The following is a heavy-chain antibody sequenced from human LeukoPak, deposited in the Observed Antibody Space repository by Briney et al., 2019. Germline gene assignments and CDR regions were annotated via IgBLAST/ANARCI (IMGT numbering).Heavy chain of an antibody. J-gene: IGHJ6*02. CDR1: GYTFTSYG. CDR2: ISAYNGNT. Sequence: GASMKVSCKASGYTFTSYGISWVRQAPGQGLEWMGWISAYNGNTNYAQKLQGRVTMTTDTSTSTAYMELRSLRSDDTAVYYCARDLDLGYGGPYYYYGMDVWGQGTTVTVSS. V-gene: IGHV1-18*01. CDR3: ARDLDLGYGGPYYYYGMDV. D-gene: IGHD4-23*01.